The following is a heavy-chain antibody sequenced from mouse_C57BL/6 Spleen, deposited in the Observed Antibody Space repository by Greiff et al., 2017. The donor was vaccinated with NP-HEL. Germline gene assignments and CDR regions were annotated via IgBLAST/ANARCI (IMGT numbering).Heavy chain of an antibody. Sequence: EVKVEESGPGLVKPSQTVFLTCTVTGISITTGNYRWSWIRQFPGNKLEWIGYIYYSGTITYTPSLTSRTTITRDTPKNQFFLEMNSLTAEDTATYYCARDNYGSSPYAMDYWGQGTSVTVSS. V-gene: IGHV3-5*01. D-gene: IGHD1-1*01. CDR3: ARDNYGSSPYAMDY. CDR1: GISITTGNYR. CDR2: IYYSGTI. J-gene: IGHJ4*01.